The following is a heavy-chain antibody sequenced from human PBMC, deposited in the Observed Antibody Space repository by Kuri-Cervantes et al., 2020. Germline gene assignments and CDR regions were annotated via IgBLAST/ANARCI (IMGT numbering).Heavy chain of an antibody. CDR3: ARDYGGNSGWFDP. D-gene: IGHD4-23*01. CDR2: MNPNSGNT. Sequence: GGSLRLSCKASGYTFTSYDINWVRQATGQGLEWMGWMNPNSGNTGYAQKFQGRVTMTRNTSISTAYTELSSLRSEDTAVYYCARDYGGNSGWFDPWGQGTLVTVSS. J-gene: IGHJ5*02. V-gene: IGHV1-8*01. CDR1: GYTFTSYD.